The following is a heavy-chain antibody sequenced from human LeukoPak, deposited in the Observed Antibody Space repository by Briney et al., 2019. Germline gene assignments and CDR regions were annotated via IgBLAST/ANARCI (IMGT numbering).Heavy chain of an antibody. CDR1: GFTFSSYG. D-gene: IGHD3-10*01. Sequence: PGGSLRLSCAASGFTFSSYGMHSVRQAPGKGLEWVAVISYDGSNKYYADSVKGRFTISRDNSKNTLYLQMNSLRAEDTAVYSCANSYYYGSGSYGDYWGQGTLVTVSS. CDR3: ANSYYYGSGSYGDY. J-gene: IGHJ4*02. V-gene: IGHV3-30*18. CDR2: ISYDGSNK.